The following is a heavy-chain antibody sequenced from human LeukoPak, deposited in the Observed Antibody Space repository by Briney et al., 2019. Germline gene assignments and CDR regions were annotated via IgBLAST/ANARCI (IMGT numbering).Heavy chain of an antibody. V-gene: IGHV3-23*01. CDR2: ITGYGAT. D-gene: IGHD6-13*01. CDR3: AKGAAAGKVDWFDP. J-gene: IGHJ5*02. Sequence: PRGSLRLSCAASGFTFSNFAMMWVRQAPGTGLQWVSTITGYGATFYADSVRGRFTIFRDTSMNTLFLQMNSLGAEDTAVYYCAKGAAAGKVDWFDPWGQGTLVTVSS. CDR1: GFTFSNFA.